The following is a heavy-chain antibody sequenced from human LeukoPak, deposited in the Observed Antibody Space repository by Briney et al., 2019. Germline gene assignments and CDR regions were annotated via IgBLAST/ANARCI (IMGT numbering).Heavy chain of an antibody. CDR1: GYTFTGDY. J-gene: IGHJ5*02. D-gene: IGHD6-19*01. CDR2: INPKSGGT. Sequence: ASVKVSCKASGYTFTGDYMNWVRQAPGQGLEWMGWINPKSGGTNYAQKFQGRVTMTRDTSISTAYMELSRLRSDDTAVYYCARDRGSAYSSGWYGWFDPWGQGTLVTVSS. V-gene: IGHV1-2*02. CDR3: ARDRGSAYSSGWYGWFDP.